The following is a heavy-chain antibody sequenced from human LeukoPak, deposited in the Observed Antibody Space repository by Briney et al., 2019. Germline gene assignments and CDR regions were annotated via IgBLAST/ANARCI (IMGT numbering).Heavy chain of an antibody. Sequence: GGSLRLSCAASGFTVSNNYMSWVRQAPGKGLEWVSVIYSGGSTYYADSVKGRFTISRDNSKNTLYLQMNSLRAEDTAVYYCAKGGNRAARPIDAFDIWGQGTMVTVSS. J-gene: IGHJ3*02. CDR1: GFTVSNNY. CDR3: AKGGNRAARPIDAFDI. V-gene: IGHV3-53*01. D-gene: IGHD6-6*01. CDR2: IYSGGST.